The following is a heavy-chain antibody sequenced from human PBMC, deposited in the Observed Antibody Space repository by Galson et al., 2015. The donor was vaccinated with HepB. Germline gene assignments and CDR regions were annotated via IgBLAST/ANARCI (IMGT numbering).Heavy chain of an antibody. CDR2: IIPIFRTA. CDR3: ARPYYYDSSGYDYYFDY. V-gene: IGHV1-69*13. D-gene: IGHD3-22*01. J-gene: IGHJ4*02. CDR1: GGTFRTNV. Sequence: SVKVSCKVSGGTFRTNVISWVRQAPGQGLEWMGGIIPIFRTANYAQKFQGRVTITADESTSTAYMEMSSLRSEDTAVYYCARPYYYDSSGYDYYFDYWGQGTLVTVSS.